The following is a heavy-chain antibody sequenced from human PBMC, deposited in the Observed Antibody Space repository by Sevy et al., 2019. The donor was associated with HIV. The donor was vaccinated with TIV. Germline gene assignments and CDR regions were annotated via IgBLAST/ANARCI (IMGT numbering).Heavy chain of an antibody. CDR1: GFTFSDYY. D-gene: IGHD6-6*01. CDR3: AREKRVAARPWYFDY. J-gene: IGHJ4*02. Sequence: GGSLRLSCAASGFTFSDYYMSWIRQAPGKGLEWVSYISSSGSTIYYADSVKGRFTISRDNAKNLLYLQMNSLRAEDTAVYYCAREKRVAARPWYFDYWGQGTLVTVSS. CDR2: ISSSGSTI. V-gene: IGHV3-11*01.